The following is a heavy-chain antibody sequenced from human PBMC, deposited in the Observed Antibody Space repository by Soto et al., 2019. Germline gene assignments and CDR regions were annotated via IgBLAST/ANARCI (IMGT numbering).Heavy chain of an antibody. Sequence: GGSLRLSCAASGFTFSTYAMHWVRQAPGKGLEWVAVISYDGSNKYYADSVKGRFTISRDNAKNTLYLQMNSLRVEDTAIYYCALDYTGYSDSWGPGTLVTVSS. CDR1: GFTFSTYA. CDR3: ALDYTGYSDS. D-gene: IGHD3-9*01. CDR2: ISYDGSNK. V-gene: IGHV3-30-3*01. J-gene: IGHJ5*01.